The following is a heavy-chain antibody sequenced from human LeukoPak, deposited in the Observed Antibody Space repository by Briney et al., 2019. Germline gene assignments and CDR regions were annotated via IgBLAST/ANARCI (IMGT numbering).Heavy chain of an antibody. CDR3: ARGGTTVTEDFDY. D-gene: IGHD4-17*01. CDR2: ISSSSSYT. J-gene: IGHJ4*02. Sequence: GRSLRLSCAASGFTFSDYYMSWIRQAPGKGLEWLSYISSSSSYTNYADSVQGRFTISRDNAKNSLYLQMNSLRAEDTAVYYCARGGTTVTEDFDYWGQGTLVTVSS. V-gene: IGHV3-11*05. CDR1: GFTFSDYY.